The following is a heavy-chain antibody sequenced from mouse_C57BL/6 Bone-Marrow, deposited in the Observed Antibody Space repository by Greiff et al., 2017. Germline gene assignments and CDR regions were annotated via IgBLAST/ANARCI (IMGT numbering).Heavy chain of an antibody. CDR1: GFTFSSYG. CDR3: ARLRRRRYYFDY. D-gene: IGHD2-12*01. V-gene: IGHV5-6*01. CDR2: ISSGGSYT. J-gene: IGHJ2*01. Sequence: EVKVVESGGDLVKPGGSLKLSCAASGFTFSSYGMSWVRQTPDKRLEWVATISSGGSYTYYPDSVKGRFTISRDNAKNTLYLQMSSLKSEDTAMYYGARLRRRRYYFDYWGQGTTLTVSS.